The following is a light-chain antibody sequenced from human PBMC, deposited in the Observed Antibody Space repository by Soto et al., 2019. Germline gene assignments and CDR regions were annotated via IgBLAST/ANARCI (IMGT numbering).Light chain of an antibody. Sequence: EIVLTQSPGTLSLSPGERATLSCRASQSVSSIYLAWYQQKPGQAPRLLIYGASSRATDIPDRFSGSGSGTDFTLTISRLEPEDFAVYYCQQYGSSALTFGGGTKVDIK. CDR3: QQYGSSALT. J-gene: IGKJ4*01. CDR2: GAS. V-gene: IGKV3-20*01. CDR1: QSVSSIY.